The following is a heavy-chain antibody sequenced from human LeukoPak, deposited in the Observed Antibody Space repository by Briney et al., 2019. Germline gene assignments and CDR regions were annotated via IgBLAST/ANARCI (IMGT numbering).Heavy chain of an antibody. D-gene: IGHD6-13*01. Sequence: PSETLSLTCTVSGGSISSYYWSWIRKPPGKGLEWIGYIYYSGSTNYNPSLKSRVTISVDTSKNQFSLKLSSVTAADTAVYYCASSYIAAAGYFDYWGQGTLVTVSS. CDR3: ASSYIAAAGYFDY. CDR2: IYYSGST. J-gene: IGHJ4*02. CDR1: GGSISSYY. V-gene: IGHV4-59*08.